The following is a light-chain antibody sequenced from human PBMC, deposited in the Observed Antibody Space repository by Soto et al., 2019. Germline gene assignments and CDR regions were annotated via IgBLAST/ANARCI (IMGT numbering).Light chain of an antibody. CDR3: QQSHSTPLT. CDR1: QSISRA. V-gene: IGKV1-39*01. Sequence: DIQMTQSPSSLSASVGDRITITCRASQSISRALIWFQQKPGKAPNLLIFAASSLHSGVPSRFSGSGSGTEFALTISSVQPEDFATYYCQQSHSTPLTFGGGTKVEIK. J-gene: IGKJ4*01. CDR2: AAS.